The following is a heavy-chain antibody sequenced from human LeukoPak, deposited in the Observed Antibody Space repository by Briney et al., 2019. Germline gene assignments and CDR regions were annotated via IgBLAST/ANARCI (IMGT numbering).Heavy chain of an antibody. V-gene: IGHV1-69*06. J-gene: IGHJ3*02. CDR3: ARGSSSWLDAFDI. Sequence: SVKVSCKASGGTFSSYAISWVRQAPGQGLEWMGGIIPIFGTANYAQKFQGRVTITADKSTSTAYMELSSLRSEDTAVYYCARGSSSWLDAFDIWGQGTMVTVSS. D-gene: IGHD6-13*01. CDR1: GGTFSSYA. CDR2: IIPIFGTA.